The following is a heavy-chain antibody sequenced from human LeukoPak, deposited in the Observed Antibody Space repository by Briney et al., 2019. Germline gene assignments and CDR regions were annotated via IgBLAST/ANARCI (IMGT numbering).Heavy chain of an antibody. Sequence: GGSLRLSCAASGFTFSSYEMNWVRQAPGKGLEWVSYISSSGSTIYYADSVKGRFTISRDNAKNSLYLQMNSLRAEDTAVYYCARDRLGIVGATYEFDYWGPGTLVTVSP. V-gene: IGHV3-48*03. D-gene: IGHD1-26*01. CDR1: GFTFSSYE. CDR2: ISSSGSTI. CDR3: ARDRLGIVGATYEFDY. J-gene: IGHJ4*02.